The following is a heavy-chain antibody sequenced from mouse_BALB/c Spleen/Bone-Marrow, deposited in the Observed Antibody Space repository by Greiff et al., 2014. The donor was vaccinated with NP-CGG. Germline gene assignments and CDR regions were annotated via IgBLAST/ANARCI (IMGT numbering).Heavy chain of an antibody. CDR3: AREKIYGNYLWYFDV. J-gene: IGHJ1*01. CDR1: GYTFTSSW. Sequence: QVQLKESGSVLVRPGASVKLSCKASGYTFTSSWMHWAKQRPGQGLEWIGEIHPNSGNTNYNEKFEGKATLTVDTSSSTAYVDLSSLTSEDSAVYYCAREKIYGNYLWYFDVWGAGTTVTVSS. CDR2: IHPNSGNT. V-gene: IGHV1S130*01. D-gene: IGHD2-1*01.